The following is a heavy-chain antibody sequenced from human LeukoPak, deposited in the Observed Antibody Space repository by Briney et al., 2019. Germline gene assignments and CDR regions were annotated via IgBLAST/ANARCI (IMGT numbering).Heavy chain of an antibody. Sequence: PGGSLRLSCAASGFTFSSYAMSWVRQAPGKGLEWVSAISGSGGSTYYADSVKGRFTISRDNSNNTLYLQMNSLRAEDTAVYYCAKDLLDIVVVTAISPSDAFDIWGQGTMVTVSS. V-gene: IGHV3-23*01. J-gene: IGHJ3*02. CDR1: GFTFSSYA. D-gene: IGHD2-21*02. CDR2: ISGSGGST. CDR3: AKDLLDIVVVTAISPSDAFDI.